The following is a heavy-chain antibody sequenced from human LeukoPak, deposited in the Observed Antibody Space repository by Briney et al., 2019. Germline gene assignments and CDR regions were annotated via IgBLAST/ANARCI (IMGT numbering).Heavy chain of an antibody. V-gene: IGHV4-39*07. J-gene: IGHJ5*02. Sequence: PSETLSLTCTVSGGSISSGSYYWGWIRQPPGKGLEWIGSIYYSGSTYYNPSLKSRVTISVDTSKNQFSLKLSSVTAADTAVYYCARQVPPKGYDILTGYYKGFWFDPWGQGTLVTVSS. CDR1: GGSISSGSYY. CDR2: IYYSGST. D-gene: IGHD3-9*01. CDR3: ARQVPPKGYDILTGYYKGFWFDP.